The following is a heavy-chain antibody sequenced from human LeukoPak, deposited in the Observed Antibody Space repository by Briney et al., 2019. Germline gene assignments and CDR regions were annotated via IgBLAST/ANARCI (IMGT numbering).Heavy chain of an antibody. J-gene: IGHJ4*02. CDR2: INHSGST. CDR3: ARGPPYIVVVTAIGFFDY. Sequence: GSLRLSCAASGFTFSSYAMSWVRQPPGKGLEWIGEINHSGSTNYNPSLKSRVTISVDTSKNQFFLKLSSVTAADTAVYYCARGPPYIVVVTAIGFFDYWGQGTLVTVSS. CDR1: GFTFSSYA. D-gene: IGHD2-21*02. V-gene: IGHV4-34*01.